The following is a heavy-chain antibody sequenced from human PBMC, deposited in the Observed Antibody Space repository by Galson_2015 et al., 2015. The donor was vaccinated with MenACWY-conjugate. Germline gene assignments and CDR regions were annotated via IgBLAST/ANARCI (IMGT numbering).Heavy chain of an antibody. D-gene: IGHD5-24*01. J-gene: IGHJ4*02. Sequence: SLRLSCAASGFTFSSYWMYWVRQAPGKGLVWVAHINRDGSSTSYADSVKGRFTISRDNAKNMLYLQMNSLRAEDTAVYYCARDPERGDGYVLDYRGQGTLVTVSS. CDR3: ARDPERGDGYVLDY. CDR2: INRDGSST. V-gene: IGHV3-74*01. CDR1: GFTFSSYW.